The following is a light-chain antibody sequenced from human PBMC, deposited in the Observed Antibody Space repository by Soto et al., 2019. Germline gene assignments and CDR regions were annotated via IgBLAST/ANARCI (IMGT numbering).Light chain of an antibody. CDR2: DAS. CDR3: LQYNSYWT. CDR1: QSISSW. V-gene: IGKV1-5*01. J-gene: IGKJ1*01. Sequence: DIQITQSPSSVSASVGDRATITCRASQSISSWLAWYQQKPGKAPKLLIYDASSLESGVPSRFSGSGSGTEFTLTISSLQPDDFATYYCLQYNSYWTFGQGTKVDIK.